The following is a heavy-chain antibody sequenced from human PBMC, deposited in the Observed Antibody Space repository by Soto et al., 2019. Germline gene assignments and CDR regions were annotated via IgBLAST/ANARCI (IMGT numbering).Heavy chain of an antibody. D-gene: IGHD3-10*01. V-gene: IGHV1-18*04. CDR3: ARGRGITMVRGADFDY. CDR2: NSAYNGNT. CDR1: GYTFTSYG. Sequence: ASVKVSCKASGYTFTSYGISWVRQAPGQGLEWMGWNSAYNGNTNYAQKLQGRVTMTTDTSTSTAYMELRSLRSDDTAVYYCARGRGITMVRGADFDYWGQGTLVTVSS. J-gene: IGHJ4*02.